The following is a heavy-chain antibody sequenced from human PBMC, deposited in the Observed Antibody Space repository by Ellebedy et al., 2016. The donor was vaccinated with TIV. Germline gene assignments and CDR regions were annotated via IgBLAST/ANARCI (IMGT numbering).Heavy chain of an antibody. CDR2: FDPEHGRA. V-gene: IGHV1-24*01. D-gene: IGHD2-15*01. Sequence: ASVKVSCKVSGHTLMELSMHWVRQAPGKGLEWVGGFDPEHGRAIYAQKFQGRVTMTEDTSTDTVYMELSSLRSEDTAVYYCAREGGYCSGGSCYSFFYFDYWGRGTLVTVSS. CDR3: AREGGYCSGGSCYSFFYFDY. J-gene: IGHJ4*02. CDR1: GHTLMELS.